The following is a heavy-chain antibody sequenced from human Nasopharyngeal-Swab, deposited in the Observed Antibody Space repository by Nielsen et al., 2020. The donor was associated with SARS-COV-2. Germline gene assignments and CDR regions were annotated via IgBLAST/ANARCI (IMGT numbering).Heavy chain of an antibody. CDR3: AKAGGVAGEFYGMDV. D-gene: IGHD2-8*02. CDR1: GFTFDDYA. V-gene: IGHV3-9*01. Sequence: GGSLRLSCAASGFTFDDYAMHWVRQAPGKGLEWVSGISWNSGSIGHADSVKGRFTISRDNAKNSLYLQMNSLRAEDTALYYCAKAGGVAGEFYGMDVWGQGTTVTVSS. J-gene: IGHJ6*02. CDR2: ISWNSGSI.